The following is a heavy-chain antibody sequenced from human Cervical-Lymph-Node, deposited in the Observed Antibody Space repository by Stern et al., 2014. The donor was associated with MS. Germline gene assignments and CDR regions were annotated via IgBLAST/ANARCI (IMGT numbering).Heavy chain of an antibody. D-gene: IGHD5-24*01. CDR2: FYYSGSN. Sequence: QVQLQESGPGLVKPSETLSLTCTVSGVSLSRDYWSWIRPSPGKGLEWIGCFYYSGSNKYNPALKSRLTASGDTSGNQFSLHLNSVTAADTAIYYCAKGGADGYLVLFESWGPGILVTVSS. J-gene: IGHJ4*02. V-gene: IGHV4-59*12. CDR3: AKGGADGYLVLFES. CDR1: GVSLSRDY.